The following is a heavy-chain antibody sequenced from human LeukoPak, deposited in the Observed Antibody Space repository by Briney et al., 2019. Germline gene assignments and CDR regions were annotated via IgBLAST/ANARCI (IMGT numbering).Heavy chain of an antibody. CDR3: AKDSRRYCSGGSCYEDY. J-gene: IGHJ4*02. Sequence: GRSLRLSCAASGFTFSSYGMHWVRQAPGKGLEWVAVISYDGSNKYYADSVKGRFTISRDNSKNTLYLQMNSLRAEDTAVYYCAKDSRRYCSGGSCYEDYWGQGTLVTGSS. CDR2: ISYDGSNK. V-gene: IGHV3-30*18. D-gene: IGHD2-15*01. CDR1: GFTFSSYG.